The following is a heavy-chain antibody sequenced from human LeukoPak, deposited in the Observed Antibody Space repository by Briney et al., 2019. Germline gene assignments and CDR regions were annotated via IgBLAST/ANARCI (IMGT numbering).Heavy chain of an antibody. CDR1: GYTFTDYY. V-gene: IGHV1-2*02. D-gene: IGHD4-17*01. CDR2: INPNSGGT. CDR3: ARQHRPISYGDPDAFDI. Sequence: ATVKVSCKASGYTFTDYYIHWVRQAPGQGLEWMGWINPNSGGTNYAQKFQGRVTMTRDMSISTAYMEMGRLTSDDTAVYYCARQHRPISYGDPDAFDIWGQGTMVTVSS. J-gene: IGHJ3*02.